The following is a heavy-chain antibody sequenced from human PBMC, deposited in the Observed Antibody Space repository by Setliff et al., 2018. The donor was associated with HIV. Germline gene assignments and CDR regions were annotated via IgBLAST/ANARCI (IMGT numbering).Heavy chain of an antibody. CDR1: GGSISSSSSY. CDR2: IYYSGST. V-gene: IGHV4-39*01. CDR3: AGRRVAGLF. Sequence: PSETLSLTCTVSGGSISSSSSYWGWIRQSPGKGLEWIGSIYYSGSTYYNPSLKSRVTISVDTSKDQFYLRLTSVTAADTAVYYCAGRRVAGLFCGQGTLVTVSS. D-gene: IGHD6-19*01. J-gene: IGHJ4*02.